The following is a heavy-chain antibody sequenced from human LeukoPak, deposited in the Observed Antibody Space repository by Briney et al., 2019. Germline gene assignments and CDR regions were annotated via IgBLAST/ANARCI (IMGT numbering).Heavy chain of an antibody. D-gene: IGHD6-13*01. CDR3: ARVAAACTGTFVDFYYSMDI. CDR1: GLTFSSRDW. J-gene: IGHJ6*03. Sequence: PGGSLRLSCVASGLTFSSRDWMTWVRQAPGKGLERVANIKQDGSEKNYVVSVKGRFTISRDNAKNSVDLQMNSLRVEDTAVYYCARVAAACTGTFVDFYYSMDIWGKGTTVTISS. CDR2: IKQDGSEK. V-gene: IGHV3-7*01.